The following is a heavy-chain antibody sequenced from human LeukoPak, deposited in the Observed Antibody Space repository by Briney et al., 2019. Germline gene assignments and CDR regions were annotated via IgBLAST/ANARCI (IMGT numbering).Heavy chain of an antibody. CDR2: INHSGST. Sequence: SETLSLTCAVYGGSFSGYYWSWIRQPPGKGLEWIGEINHSGSTNYNPSLKSRVTISVDTSKNQFSLKLSSVTAADTAVYYCARTVYGYYYYVDVWGKGTTVTVSS. CDR3: ARTVYGYYYYVDV. CDR1: GGSFSGYY. D-gene: IGHD2/OR15-2a*01. V-gene: IGHV4-34*01. J-gene: IGHJ6*03.